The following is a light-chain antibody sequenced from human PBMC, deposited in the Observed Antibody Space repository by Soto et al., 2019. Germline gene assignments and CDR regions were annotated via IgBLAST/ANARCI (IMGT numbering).Light chain of an antibody. CDR3: QQYGSSPSWT. CDR1: QSFSSSD. V-gene: IGKV3-20*01. CDR2: GAS. Sequence: EILLTQTPDTLSLSPGEIATLSCIAIQSFSSSDLAWYQQKPGQAPRLLIYGASSRATGIPDRFSGSGSGTDFSLTISRVEPEDFAVYYCQQYGSSPSWTFGQGTKVDIK. J-gene: IGKJ1*01.